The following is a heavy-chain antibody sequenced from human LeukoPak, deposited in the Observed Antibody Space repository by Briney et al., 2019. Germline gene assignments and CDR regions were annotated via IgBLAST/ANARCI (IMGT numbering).Heavy chain of an antibody. J-gene: IGHJ4*02. CDR2: ISWNSGSI. D-gene: IGHD3-22*01. Sequence: GGSLRLSCAASGFTFDDYAMHWVRQAPGKGLEWVSGISWNSGSIGYADSVKGRFTISRDNAKNSLYLQMNSLRAEDTALYYCAKDSYDSSYVDYWGQGTLVTVSS. V-gene: IGHV3-9*01. CDR3: AKDSYDSSYVDY. CDR1: GFTFDDYA.